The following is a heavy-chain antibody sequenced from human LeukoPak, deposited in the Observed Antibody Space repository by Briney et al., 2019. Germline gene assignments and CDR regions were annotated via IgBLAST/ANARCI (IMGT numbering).Heavy chain of an antibody. CDR2: MNPNSGNT. J-gene: IGHJ4*02. V-gene: IGHV1-8*01. D-gene: IGHD5-12*01. CDR3: ARNWKGSRYSGYGNFDY. Sequence: ASVKVSCKASGYTFTSYDINWVRQATGQGLEWMGWMNPNSGNTGYAQKFQGRVTMTRSTSISTAYMELSSLRSEDTAVYYCARNWKGSRYSGYGNFDYWGQGTLVTVSS. CDR1: GYTFTSYD.